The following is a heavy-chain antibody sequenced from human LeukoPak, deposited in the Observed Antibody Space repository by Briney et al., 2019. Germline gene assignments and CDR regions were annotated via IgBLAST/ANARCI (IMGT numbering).Heavy chain of an antibody. CDR3: TTVDRVYDSSGYYYGLDRDY. CDR2: IKSKTDGGTT. Sequence: GGSLRLTCAASGFTFSNAWMSWVRQAPGKGLEWVGRIKSKTDGGTTDCAAPVKGRFTISRDDSKNTLYLQMNSLKTEDTAVYYCTTVDRVYDSSGYYYGLDRDYWGQGTLVTVSS. V-gene: IGHV3-15*01. J-gene: IGHJ4*02. CDR1: GFTFSNAW. D-gene: IGHD3-22*01.